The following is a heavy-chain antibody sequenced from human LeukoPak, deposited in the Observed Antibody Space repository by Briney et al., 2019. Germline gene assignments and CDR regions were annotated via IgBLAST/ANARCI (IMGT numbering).Heavy chain of an antibody. CDR1: GFTFSSYR. D-gene: IGHD3-3*01. V-gene: IGHV3-21*01. Sequence: GGSLRLSCAASGFTFSSYRMNWVRQAPGKGLEWVSSISSSSSYIYYADSVKGRVTISRDNAKNSLYLQMNSLRAEDTAVYYCARDIEYYDFWSGYYRSYYYYGMDVWGQGTTVTVSS. CDR3: ARDIEYYDFWSGYYRSYYYYGMDV. CDR2: ISSSSSYI. J-gene: IGHJ6*02.